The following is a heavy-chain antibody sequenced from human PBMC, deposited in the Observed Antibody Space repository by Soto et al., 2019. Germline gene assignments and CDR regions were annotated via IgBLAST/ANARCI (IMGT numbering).Heavy chain of an antibody. V-gene: IGHV4-30-4*01. CDR1: GGSIISGDYY. CDR3: ASVSYFHAFDY. J-gene: IGHJ4*02. Sequence: SETLSLTCTVSGGSIISGDYYWGWIRQPPGKGLEWIGYIYYSGSTYYNPSLKSRVTISVDTSKNQFSLKLSSVTAADTAVYYCASVSYFHAFDYWGQGTLVTVSS. CDR2: IYYSGST. D-gene: IGHD3-9*01.